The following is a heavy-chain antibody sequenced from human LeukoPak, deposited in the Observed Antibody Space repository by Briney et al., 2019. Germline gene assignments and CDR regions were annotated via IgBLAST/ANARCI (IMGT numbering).Heavy chain of an antibody. CDR2: INPSGGST. CDR1: GYTFTSYY. J-gene: IGHJ6*02. Sequence: ASVKVSCKASGYTFTSYYMHWVRQAPGQGLEWMGIINPSGGSTSYAQKFRGRVTMTRDTSTSTVYMELSSLRSEDTAVYYCARDGPLPAYGMDVWGQGTTVTVSS. D-gene: IGHD2-2*01. CDR3: ARDGPLPAYGMDV. V-gene: IGHV1-46*01.